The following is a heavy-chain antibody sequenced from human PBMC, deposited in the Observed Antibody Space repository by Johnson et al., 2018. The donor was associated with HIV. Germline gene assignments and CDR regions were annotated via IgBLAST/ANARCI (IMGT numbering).Heavy chain of an antibody. V-gene: IGHV3-33*08. CDR3: ARKKATVVSTTSINYAFDI. CDR1: GFTFSSYG. Sequence: QVQLVESGGGVVQPGGSLRLSCAASGFTFSSYGMHWVRQAPGKGLEWVAYIRYDGSNKYYADSVKGRFTISRDNSKNTLYLQMNSLRAEDTAVYYCARKKATVVSTTSINYAFDIWGKGTMVTVSS. D-gene: IGHD1-1*01. J-gene: IGHJ3*02. CDR2: IRYDGSNK.